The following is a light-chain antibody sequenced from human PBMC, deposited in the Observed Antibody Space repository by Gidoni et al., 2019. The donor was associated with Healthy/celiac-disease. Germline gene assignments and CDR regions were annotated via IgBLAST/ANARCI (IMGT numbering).Light chain of an antibody. CDR3: QQLNSYPYT. J-gene: IGKJ2*01. CDR1: QGISSY. Sequence: IQLTQSPSSLSASVGDRVTITCRASQGISSYLDWYQQKPGKSPKLLIYAASTLQSGVPSRFRGSGSGTDFTLTIRSLQPEDFATYYCQQLNSYPYTFGQGTKLEIK. CDR2: AAS. V-gene: IGKV1-9*01.